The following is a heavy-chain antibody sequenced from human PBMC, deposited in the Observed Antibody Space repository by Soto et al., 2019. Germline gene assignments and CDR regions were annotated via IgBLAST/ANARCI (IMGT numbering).Heavy chain of an antibody. Sequence: SETLSLTCTVSGGSISSSSYYWGWIRQPPGKGLEWIGSIYYSGSTYYNPSLKSRVTISVDTSKNQFSLKLSSVTAADTAVYYCARLYDFWSGYYFDYWGQGTLVTVSS. CDR3: ARLYDFWSGYYFDY. V-gene: IGHV4-39*01. J-gene: IGHJ4*02. D-gene: IGHD3-3*01. CDR1: GGSISSSSYY. CDR2: IYYSGST.